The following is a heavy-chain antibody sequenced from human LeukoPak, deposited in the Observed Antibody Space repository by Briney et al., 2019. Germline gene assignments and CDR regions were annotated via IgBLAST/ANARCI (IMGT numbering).Heavy chain of an antibody. D-gene: IGHD2-15*01. CDR2: ISSSSSNI. V-gene: IGHV3-21*01. CDR1: GFTFSSYS. CDR3: ARDGPCSGGSCYSPYYYYYMDV. J-gene: IGHJ6*03. Sequence: GGSLRLSCAASGFTFSSYSMDWVRQAPGEGLEWGSCISSSSSNISYADSVKGRFTISRDNAKTSLYLQMTTLRAEDTAVYYRARDGPCSGGSCYSPYYYYYMDVWGKGTTVTVSS.